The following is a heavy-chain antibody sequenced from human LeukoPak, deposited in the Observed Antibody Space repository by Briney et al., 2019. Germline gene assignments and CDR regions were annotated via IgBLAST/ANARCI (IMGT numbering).Heavy chain of an antibody. Sequence: GGSLRLSCAASGFTFSSYSMNWVRQAPGKGLEWVSSISSSITYIYYASSVKARFTISTDNAKNSLYLQMNSLRAEDTAVYYCAREDSSGWYYFDYWGQGTLVTVSS. D-gene: IGHD6-19*01. J-gene: IGHJ4*02. V-gene: IGHV3-21*01. CDR3: AREDSSGWYYFDY. CDR1: GFTFSSYS. CDR2: ISSSITYI.